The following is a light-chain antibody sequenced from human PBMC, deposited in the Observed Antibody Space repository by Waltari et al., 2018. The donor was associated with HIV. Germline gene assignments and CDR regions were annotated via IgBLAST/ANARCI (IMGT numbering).Light chain of an antibody. Sequence: SYVLTQPPSVSVAPGQTARITCGGNNIGSKSVHWYQQKPGQAPVLVVYDDSDQPSGIPERFSCSNSGNTATRTISRVEAGDEADYYCQVWDSSSDQEVFGGGTKLTVL. CDR3: QVWDSSSDQEV. J-gene: IGLJ2*01. CDR2: DDS. V-gene: IGLV3-21*02. CDR1: NIGSKS.